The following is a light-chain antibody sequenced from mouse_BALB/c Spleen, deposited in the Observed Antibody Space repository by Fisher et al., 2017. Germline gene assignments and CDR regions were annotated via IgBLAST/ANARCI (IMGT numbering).Light chain of an antibody. Sequence: IVITQTPALMSASPGEKVTMTCSASSSVSYMYWYQQKPGSSPKPWIYATSNLASGVPVRFSGSGSGTSYSLTISSMEAEDAATYYCHQYHRSPPTFGGGTKLEIK. CDR3: HQYHRSPPT. J-gene: IGKJ1*01. CDR1: SSVSY. V-gene: IGKV4-61*01. CDR2: ATS.